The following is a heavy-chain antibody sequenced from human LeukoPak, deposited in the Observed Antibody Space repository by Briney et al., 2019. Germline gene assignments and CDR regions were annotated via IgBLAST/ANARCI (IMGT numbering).Heavy chain of an antibody. D-gene: IGHD4-11*01. Sequence: GGSLRLSCAASGFTFSSYWMSWVRQAPGKGLEWVANIKQDGSEKYYVDSVKGRFTISRDDAKNSLYLQMNSLRAEDTAVYYCAKENDYSNYFDYWGQGTLVTVSS. CDR2: IKQDGSEK. V-gene: IGHV3-7*01. J-gene: IGHJ4*02. CDR3: AKENDYSNYFDY. CDR1: GFTFSSYW.